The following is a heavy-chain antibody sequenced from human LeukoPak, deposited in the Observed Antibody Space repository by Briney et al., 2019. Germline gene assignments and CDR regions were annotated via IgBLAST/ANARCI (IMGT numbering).Heavy chain of an antibody. J-gene: IGHJ4*02. CDR1: GGSISSSSYY. CDR3: ARTTSGGVIAIDY. CDR2: IYYSGFT. Sequence: SQTLSLTCTVSGGSISSSSYYWGWIRQPPGKGLEWIGSIYYSGFTYYNPSLKSRVTISVDTSKNQFSLKVSSVTAADTAVYYCARTTSGGVIAIDYWGQGTPVTVSS. D-gene: IGHD3-16*02. V-gene: IGHV4-39*01.